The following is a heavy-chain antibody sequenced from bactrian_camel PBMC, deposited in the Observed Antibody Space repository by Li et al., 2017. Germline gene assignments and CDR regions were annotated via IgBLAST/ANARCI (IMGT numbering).Heavy chain of an antibody. V-gene: IGHV3S35*01. CDR2: ISAVSILGST. CDR3: TTVVAGQGYASKY. Sequence: EVQLVESGGGLVQPGGSLRLSCAASGFAFSSYAMNWVRQAPGKGLEWVSHISAVSILGSTYADSVKGRFTISRDNAKNTVYLQMNSLKSEDTALYYCTTVVAGQGYASKYWGQGTQVTVS. J-gene: IGHJ4*01. D-gene: IGHD1*01. CDR1: GFAFSSYA.